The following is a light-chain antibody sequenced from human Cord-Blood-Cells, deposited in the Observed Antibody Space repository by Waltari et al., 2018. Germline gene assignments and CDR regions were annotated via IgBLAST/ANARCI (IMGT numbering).Light chain of an antibody. CDR3: CSYAGVV. V-gene: IGLV2-23*01. CDR2: EGS. J-gene: IGLJ2*01. Sequence: QSALTQPASVSGSPGQSITIPCTGTSRDVGSYNLVSWYQQHPGKAPKLMIYEGSKRPSGVSNRFSGSKSGNTASLTISGLQAEDEADYYCCSYAGVVFGGGTKLTVL. CDR1: SRDVGSYNL.